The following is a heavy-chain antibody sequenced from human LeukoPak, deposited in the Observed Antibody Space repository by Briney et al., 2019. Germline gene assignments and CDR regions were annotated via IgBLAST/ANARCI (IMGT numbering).Heavy chain of an antibody. CDR2: IYPGDSDT. D-gene: IGHD3-22*01. CDR1: GYSFMTYW. Sequence: GESLKISCQASGYSFMTYWIGWVRQMPGKGLEWMAIIYPGDSDTKYSPSFQDQVTISADKSINTAYLHWRSLKASDTAMYYCARLSMIDTFNIWGLGTVVTVSS. J-gene: IGHJ3*02. V-gene: IGHV5-51*01. CDR3: ARLSMIDTFNI.